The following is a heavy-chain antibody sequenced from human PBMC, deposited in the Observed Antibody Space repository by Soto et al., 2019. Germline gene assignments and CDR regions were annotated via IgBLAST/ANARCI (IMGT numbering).Heavy chain of an antibody. CDR3: AREFYYSGGSCYLNWFDP. D-gene: IGHD2-15*01. Sequence: SETLSLTCTVSGGSISSYYWSWIRQPAGKGLEWIGRIYTSGSTNYNPSLKSRVTMSVDTSKNQFSLKLSSVTAADTAVYYCAREFYYSGGSCYLNWFDPWGQGTLVTVSS. V-gene: IGHV4-4*07. CDR2: IYTSGST. CDR1: GGSISSYY. J-gene: IGHJ5*02.